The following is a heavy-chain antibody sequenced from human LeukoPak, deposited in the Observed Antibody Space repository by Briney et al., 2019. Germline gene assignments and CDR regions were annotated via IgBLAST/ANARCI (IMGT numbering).Heavy chain of an antibody. CDR3: AKMPVSYSSGWSNFDY. J-gene: IGHJ4*02. CDR2: ISGSGGST. Sequence: GESLRLSCAASGFTFSSYAMSWVRQAPGKGLEWVSAISGSGGSTYYADSVKGRFTISRDNSKNTLYLQMNSLRAEDTAVYYCAKMPVSYSSGWSNFDYWGQGTLVTVSS. D-gene: IGHD6-19*01. V-gene: IGHV3-23*01. CDR1: GFTFSSYA.